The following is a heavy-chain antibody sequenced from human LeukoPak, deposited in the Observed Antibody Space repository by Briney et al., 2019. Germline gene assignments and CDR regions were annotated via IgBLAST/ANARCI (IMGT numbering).Heavy chain of an antibody. CDR1: EFTFSSYG. CDR2: IRYDGSDR. V-gene: IGHV3-30*02. J-gene: IGHJ4*02. Sequence: GGSLRLSCVASEFTFSSYGMHWVRQAPGKGLEWVAYIRYDGSDRYYADSVKGRFTTSRDNSKNTLYLQMNSLRAEDTAVYYCAKERYSSSSLFAVTPFDYWGQGTRITVSS. D-gene: IGHD6-13*01. CDR3: AKERYSSSSLFAVTPFDY.